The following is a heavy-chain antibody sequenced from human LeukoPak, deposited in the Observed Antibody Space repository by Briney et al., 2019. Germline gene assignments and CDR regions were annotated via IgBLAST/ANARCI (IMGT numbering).Heavy chain of an antibody. Sequence: SETLSLTCTLSGYSISSGYYWGWIRQPPGKGLEWIGSIYHSGSTYYNPSLKSRVTISVDTSKNQFSLKLSSVTAADTAVYYCARVNYYDSSGSEAYEDYWGQGTLVAVSS. J-gene: IGHJ4*02. D-gene: IGHD3-22*01. CDR1: GYSISSGYY. V-gene: IGHV4-38-2*02. CDR3: ARVNYYDSSGSEAYEDY. CDR2: IYHSGST.